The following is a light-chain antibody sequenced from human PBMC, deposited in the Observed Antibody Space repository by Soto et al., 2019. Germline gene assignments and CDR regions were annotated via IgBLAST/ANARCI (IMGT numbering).Light chain of an antibody. CDR2: GAS. Sequence: EIVLTQSTGTLSLSPGERATLSCRASQSVSSSYLAWYQQKPGQAPRLLIYGASSRATGIPDRFSGSGSGTDFTLTISRLEPDDFSVYYCQQYGSSPWTFGQGTKVDIK. CDR3: QQYGSSPWT. J-gene: IGKJ1*01. V-gene: IGKV3-20*01. CDR1: QSVSSSY.